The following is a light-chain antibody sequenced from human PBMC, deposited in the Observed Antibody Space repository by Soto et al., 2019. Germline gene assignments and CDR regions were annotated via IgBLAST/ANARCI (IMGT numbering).Light chain of an antibody. J-gene: IGKJ1*01. Sequence: EIVLTQSPGTLSLSPGERATLSCWASQSLSSNYLAWYQQKPGQAPRLLISGSSIRATGIPARFSGSGSGTDFTLTISRLEPEDFAVYYCQQYGSSGTFGQGTKVDIK. CDR1: QSLSSNY. V-gene: IGKV3-20*01. CDR2: GSS. CDR3: QQYGSSGT.